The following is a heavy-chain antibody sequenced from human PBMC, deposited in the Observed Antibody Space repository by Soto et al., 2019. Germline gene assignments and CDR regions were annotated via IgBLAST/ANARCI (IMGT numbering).Heavy chain of an antibody. J-gene: IGHJ4*02. D-gene: IGHD6-19*01. CDR1: GGSISNSY. CDR3: ARGRHWLDY. Sequence: QVQLQESGPGLVKPSETLSLTCTVSGGSISNSYWGWFRRPPGKGLEWIGYTYYTGSTNYNPPLKSRVTISVDTSENQFSLRLSSVTAADTAIYYCARGRHWLDYWGQGTLVTVSS. CDR2: TYYTGST. V-gene: IGHV4-59*01.